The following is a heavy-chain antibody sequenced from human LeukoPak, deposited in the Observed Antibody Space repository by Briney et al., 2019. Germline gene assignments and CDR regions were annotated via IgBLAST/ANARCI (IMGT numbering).Heavy chain of an antibody. D-gene: IGHD3-22*01. CDR2: IYSGGTT. CDR1: GFSVSSNY. Sequence: GGSLRLSCAASGFSVSSNYMSWVRQAPGKGLEWVSVIYSGGTTYYADSVKGRFTISRGNSKNTLYLQMNSLRAEDTAVYYCVRGQITLTLWGQGTLVTVSS. J-gene: IGHJ4*02. V-gene: IGHV3-53*01. CDR3: VRGQITLTL.